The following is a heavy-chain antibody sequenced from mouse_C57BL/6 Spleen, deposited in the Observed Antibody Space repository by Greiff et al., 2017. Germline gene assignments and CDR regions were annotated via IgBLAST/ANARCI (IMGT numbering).Heavy chain of an antibody. CDR1: GYTFTSYW. CDR3: ARPVTGALDY. D-gene: IGHD2-12*01. J-gene: IGHJ4*01. Sequence: VQLQQPGAELVKPGASVKMSCKASGYTFTSYWITWVKQRPEQGLEWIGYIYPGSGGTNYNEKFKSKATLTVDTSSSTAYMQLSSLTSEDSAVYYCARPVTGALDYWGQGTTVTVSA. CDR2: IYPGSGGT. V-gene: IGHV1-55*01.